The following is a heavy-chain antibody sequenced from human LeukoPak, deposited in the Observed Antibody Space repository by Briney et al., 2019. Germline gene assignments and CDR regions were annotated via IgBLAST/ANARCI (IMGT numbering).Heavy chain of an antibody. V-gene: IGHV1-18*01. D-gene: IGHD3-22*01. Sequence: ASVKVSCKASGYTFTSYGISWVRQAPGQGLEWMGWISAYNGNTNYAQKLQGRVTMTTDTSASTAYMELRSLRSDDTAVYYCARGYYYDSSGYPDYWGQGTLVTVSS. J-gene: IGHJ4*02. CDR3: ARGYYYDSSGYPDY. CDR2: ISAYNGNT. CDR1: GYTFTSYG.